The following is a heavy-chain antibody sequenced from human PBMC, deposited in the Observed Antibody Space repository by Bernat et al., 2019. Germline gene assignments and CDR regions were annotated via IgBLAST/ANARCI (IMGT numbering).Heavy chain of an antibody. CDR2: ISSSGTTT. CDR1: GFTFSSYE. Sequence: EVQLVESGGGLVQPGGSLRLSCAASGFTFSSYEMHWVRQAPGKGLEWVSYISSSGTTTHYADSVKGRFTIPRDNAKNSLYLQMYGLRAEDTAVYYCARDQGDSKDYWGQGTLVTVSS. CDR3: ARDQGDSKDY. J-gene: IGHJ4*02. D-gene: IGHD2-21*02. V-gene: IGHV3-48*03.